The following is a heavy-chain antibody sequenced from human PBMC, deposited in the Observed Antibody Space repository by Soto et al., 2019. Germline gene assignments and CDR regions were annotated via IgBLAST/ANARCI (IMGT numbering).Heavy chain of an antibody. CDR2: IYHSGST. Sequence: SSETLSLTCAVSGGSISSGGYSWSWIRQPPGKGLEWIGYIYHSGSTYYNPSLKSRVTISVDRSKNQFSLKLSSVTAADTAVYYCASFESHGSFDYWGQGTLVTVSS. V-gene: IGHV4-30-2*01. CDR3: ASFESHGSFDY. J-gene: IGHJ4*02. CDR1: GGSISSGGYS.